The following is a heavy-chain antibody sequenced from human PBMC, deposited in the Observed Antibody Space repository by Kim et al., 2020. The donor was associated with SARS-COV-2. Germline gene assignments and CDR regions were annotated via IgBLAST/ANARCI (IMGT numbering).Heavy chain of an antibody. Sequence: SLKSRVTISVDTSKNQFSLKLSSVTAADTAVYYCARDSLHYYDSSGRYDYWGQGTLVTVSS. D-gene: IGHD3-22*01. CDR3: ARDSLHYYDSSGRYDY. V-gene: IGHV4-39*07. J-gene: IGHJ4*02.